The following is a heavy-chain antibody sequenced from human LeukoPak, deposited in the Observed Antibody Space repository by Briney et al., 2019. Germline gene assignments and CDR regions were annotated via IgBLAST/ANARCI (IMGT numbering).Heavy chain of an antibody. CDR3: ARGPWVIMGGITMVRGTGAFDI. CDR2: FYYSGST. Sequence: PSQTLSLTCTVSGGSISSGDYYWSWIRQPPGKGLEWIGYFYYSGSTYYNPSLKSRVTISVDTSKNQFSLKLSSVTAADTAVYYCARGPWVIMGGITMVRGTGAFDIWGQGTMATVSS. J-gene: IGHJ3*02. CDR1: GGSISSGDYY. V-gene: IGHV4-30-4*08. D-gene: IGHD3-10*01.